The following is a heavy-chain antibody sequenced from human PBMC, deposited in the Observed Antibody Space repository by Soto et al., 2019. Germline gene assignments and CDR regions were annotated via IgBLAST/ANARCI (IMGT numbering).Heavy chain of an antibody. Sequence: SETLSLTCTVSGGSISSSSYYWGWIRQPPGKGLEWIGSIYYSGSTYYNPSLKSRVTISVDTSKNQFSLKLSSVTAADTAVYNCARRVTYYYGSGSYAWFDPWGQGTLVTVSS. CDR3: ARRVTYYYGSGSYAWFDP. D-gene: IGHD3-10*01. V-gene: IGHV4-39*01. CDR2: IYYSGST. CDR1: GGSISSSSYY. J-gene: IGHJ5*02.